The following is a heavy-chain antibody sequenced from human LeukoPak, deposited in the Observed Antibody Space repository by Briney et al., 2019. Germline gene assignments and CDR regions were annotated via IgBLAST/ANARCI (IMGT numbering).Heavy chain of an antibody. D-gene: IGHD3-22*01. Sequence: KPGGSLTLSCAASGFTFSDYYMSWIRQAPGKGLEWVSYISSSGTTIYYADSVKGRFTISRDNAKNSLYLQMNSLRAEETAVYYCARARAYYYGSSLLFDYWGQGTLVTVSS. CDR1: GFTFSDYY. CDR2: ISSSGTTI. V-gene: IGHV3-11*04. CDR3: ARARAYYYGSSLLFDY. J-gene: IGHJ4*02.